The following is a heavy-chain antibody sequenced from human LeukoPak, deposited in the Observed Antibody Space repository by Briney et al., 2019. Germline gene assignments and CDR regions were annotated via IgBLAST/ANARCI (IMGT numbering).Heavy chain of an antibody. V-gene: IGHV3-23*01. Sequence: PGRSLRLSCAASGFTFSSCGMHWVRQAPGKGLEWVSAISGSGGSTYYADSVKGRSTISRDNSKNTLYLQMNSLRAEDTAVYYCAKAGQYQLLFPDYRGQGTLVTVSS. D-gene: IGHD2-2*01. CDR1: GFTFSSCG. CDR3: AKAGQYQLLFPDY. CDR2: ISGSGGST. J-gene: IGHJ4*02.